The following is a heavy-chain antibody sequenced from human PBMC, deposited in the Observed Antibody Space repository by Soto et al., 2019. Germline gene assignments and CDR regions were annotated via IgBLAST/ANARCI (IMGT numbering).Heavy chain of an antibody. J-gene: IGHJ6*02. Sequence: QVQLVQSGAEVKKPGSSVTVSCKASGGTFGNSAISWVRQAPGQGLEWMGGLIPILPTPDYAQKFQGRVTNTADESTSTAYRELNSLRSEDTGVYYCARDKDRQQLGGNYYYGIDVWGQGTTVTVSS. CDR2: LIPILPTP. CDR3: ARDKDRQQLGGNYYYGIDV. CDR1: GGTFGNSA. D-gene: IGHD3-3*02. V-gene: IGHV1-69*12.